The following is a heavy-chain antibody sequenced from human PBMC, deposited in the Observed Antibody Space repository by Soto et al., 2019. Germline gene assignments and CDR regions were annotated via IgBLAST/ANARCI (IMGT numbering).Heavy chain of an antibody. Sequence: EVQLLESGGDLIQPGGSLRLSCAASGFTFNIYAMTWVRQAPGKGLEWVSAISRYGDFTYYADSVEGRFTISRDNSKNTLYLQMNCLRAEDTAVYYCAKDRSLDHDSRGYLFDNWGQGTLVTVSS. CDR2: ISRYGDFT. CDR3: AKDRSLDHDSRGYLFDN. CDR1: GFTFNIYA. V-gene: IGHV3-23*01. D-gene: IGHD3-22*01. J-gene: IGHJ4*02.